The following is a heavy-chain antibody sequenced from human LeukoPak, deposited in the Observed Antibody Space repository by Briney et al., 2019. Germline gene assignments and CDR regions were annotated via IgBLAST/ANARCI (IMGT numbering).Heavy chain of an antibody. V-gene: IGHV3-7*01. J-gene: IGHJ4*02. CDR3: AHSLPDYYDSSGSYFDY. Sequence: GGSLRLSCAPSGFTFSSYWMSWVREAPGKGLGWVANITQDGSEKYYVASVKGRFTISRDNAKNTLYLKMNSLRAEDTAVYYCAHSLPDYYDSSGSYFDYWGQGTLVTVSS. CDR2: ITQDGSEK. D-gene: IGHD3-22*01. CDR1: GFTFSSYW.